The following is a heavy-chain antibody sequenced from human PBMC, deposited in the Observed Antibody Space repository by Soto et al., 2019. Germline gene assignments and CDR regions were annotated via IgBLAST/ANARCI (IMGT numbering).Heavy chain of an antibody. CDR1: GFTFSSYA. J-gene: IGHJ1*01. CDR3: ANAPVVLGCGEPTLGYFQH. CDR2: ISGSGGST. V-gene: IGHV3-23*01. D-gene: IGHD2-2*01. Sequence: EVQLLESGGGLVQPGGSLRLSCAASGFTFSSYAMSWVRQAPGKGLEWVSAISGSGGSTYYADSVKGRFTISRDNSKNTLYLQLNRLRAEDTAVYYCANAPVVLGCGEPTLGYFQHWGQGTLVTVSS.